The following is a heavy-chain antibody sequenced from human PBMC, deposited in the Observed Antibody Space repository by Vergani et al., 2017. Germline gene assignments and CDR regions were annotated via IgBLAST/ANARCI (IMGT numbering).Heavy chain of an antibody. CDR3: AREYGSGPPQSRRLLYDIGWFDP. J-gene: IGHJ5*02. D-gene: IGHD3-10*01. CDR2: IQQDGSEK. Sequence: EVLLVESGGGLVQPGGSLRLSCAASGFTFSAYWMNWVRQAPGKGLEWVANIQQDGSEKYYVDSLKGRFTISRDNANNLGYLQMSSVRADDTAVYYCAREYGSGPPQSRRLLYDIGWFDPCGQGTLVTVSS. CDR1: GFTFSAYW. V-gene: IGHV3-7*01.